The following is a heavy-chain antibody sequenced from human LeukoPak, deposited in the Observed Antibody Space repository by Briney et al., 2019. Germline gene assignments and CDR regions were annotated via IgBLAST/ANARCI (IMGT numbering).Heavy chain of an antibody. Sequence: GGSLRLSCAASGFTFDDYAMHWVRQAPGKGLEWVSGISWNSGSIGYADSVKGRFTISRDNAKNSLYLQMNSLRAEDTALYYCAKDRSYGSGDYMDVWGKGTTVTISS. CDR2: ISWNSGSI. J-gene: IGHJ6*03. V-gene: IGHV3-9*01. CDR1: GFTFDDYA. CDR3: AKDRSYGSGDYMDV. D-gene: IGHD3-10*01.